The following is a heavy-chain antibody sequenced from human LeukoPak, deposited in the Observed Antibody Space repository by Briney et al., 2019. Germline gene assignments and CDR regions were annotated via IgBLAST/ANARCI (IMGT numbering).Heavy chain of an antibody. CDR3: ARGYYDSSGYPTPLFDY. V-gene: IGHV1-2*02. J-gene: IGHJ4*02. CDR2: INPNSGGT. D-gene: IGHD3-22*01. CDR1: GYTFTGYY. Sequence: ASVKVSCKASGYTFTGYYMHWVRQAPGQGLEWMGWINPNSGGTNYAQKSQGRVTMTRDTSISTAYMELSRLRSDDTAVYYCARGYYDSSGYPTPLFDYWGQGTLVTVSS.